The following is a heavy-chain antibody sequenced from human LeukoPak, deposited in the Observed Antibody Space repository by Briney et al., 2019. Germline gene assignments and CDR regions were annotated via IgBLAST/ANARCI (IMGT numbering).Heavy chain of an antibody. D-gene: IGHD3-3*01. V-gene: IGHV4-39*01. Sequence: SETLSLTCTVSGGSISSSSYYWGWIRQPPGKGLEWIGSIYYSGSTYCNPSLKSRVTISVDTSKNQFSLKLSSVTAADTAVYYCATDHYDFWSGYPRPEDWGQGTLVTVSS. CDR3: ATDHYDFWSGYPRPED. CDR2: IYYSGST. CDR1: GGSISSSSYY. J-gene: IGHJ4*02.